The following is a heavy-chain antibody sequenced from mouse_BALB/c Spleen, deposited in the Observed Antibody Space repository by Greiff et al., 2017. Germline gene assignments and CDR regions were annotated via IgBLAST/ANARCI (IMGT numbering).Heavy chain of an antibody. CDR2: ISSGGST. CDR3: ARICYGYDWYFDV. D-gene: IGHD2-2*01. CDR1: GFTFSSYA. V-gene: IGHV5-6-5*01. Sequence: EVQGVESGGGLVKPGGSLKLSCAASGFTFSSYAMSWVRQTPEKRLEWVASISSGGSTYYPASVKGRFTISRDNARNILYLQMSSLRSEDTAMYYCARICYGYDWYFDVWGAGTTVTVSS. J-gene: IGHJ1*01.